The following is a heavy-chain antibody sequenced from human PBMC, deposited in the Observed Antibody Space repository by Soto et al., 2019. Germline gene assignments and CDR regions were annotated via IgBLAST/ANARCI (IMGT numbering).Heavy chain of an antibody. Sequence: GESLKISCKGSGYIFSSYWIGWVRQVPGKGLEWMGIIYPGGSDTRYSPSFEGQVTISADKSITTAYLQWISLKASDTAMYFCARLRREGTIAPGYFDYGGQGTVVTVSS. J-gene: IGHJ4*02. CDR3: ARLRREGTIAPGYFDY. CDR2: IYPGGSDT. V-gene: IGHV5-51*01. CDR1: GYIFSSYW. D-gene: IGHD2-21*01.